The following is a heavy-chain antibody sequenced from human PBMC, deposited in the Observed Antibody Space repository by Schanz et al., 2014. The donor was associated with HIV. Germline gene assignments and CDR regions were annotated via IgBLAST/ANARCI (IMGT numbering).Heavy chain of an antibody. CDR2: IKTKSDDERT. V-gene: IGHV3-15*01. CDR3: TTAPIAVAGYYGMDV. J-gene: IGHJ6*02. D-gene: IGHD6-19*01. CDR1: GFSFSDAW. Sequence: EVQLLESRGGLVKPGGSLRLSCVTSGFSFSDAWMSWVRQAPGKGLEWVARIKTKSDDERTDYAAPVRGRFTILRDDSRNTLYLQMNSLKSEDTAVYYCTTAPIAVAGYYGMDVRGQGTTVTVSS.